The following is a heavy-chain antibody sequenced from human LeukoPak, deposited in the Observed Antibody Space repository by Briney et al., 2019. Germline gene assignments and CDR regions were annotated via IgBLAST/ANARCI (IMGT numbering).Heavy chain of an antibody. D-gene: IGHD6-13*01. V-gene: IGHV5-10-1*01. J-gene: IGHJ4*02. CDR2: IDPSDSYI. CDR1: GYSFTSYW. Sequence: GESLKISCKGSGYSFTSYWISRVRQMPGKGLEWMGKIDPSDSYINYSPSFQGHVTISADKSMSTAYLQWSSLKASDTAMYYCARQGIGQQLEVAYWGQGTLVTVSS. CDR3: ARQGIGQQLEVAY.